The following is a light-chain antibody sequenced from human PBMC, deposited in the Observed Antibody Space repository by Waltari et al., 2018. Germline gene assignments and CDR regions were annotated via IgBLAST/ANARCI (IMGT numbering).Light chain of an antibody. J-gene: IGKJ2*01. CDR3: QQYSNYPYT. CDR2: SAS. Sequence: DVQLTQSPSFVSASVGDRVTITCRASQGIGIFLAWYQQKPGTAPKLLIFSASTLQTGVPSRFSGSGSWTDFTLTISNLQPEDFATYYCQQYSNYPYTFGQGTKLEI. V-gene: IGKV1-9*01. CDR1: QGIGIF.